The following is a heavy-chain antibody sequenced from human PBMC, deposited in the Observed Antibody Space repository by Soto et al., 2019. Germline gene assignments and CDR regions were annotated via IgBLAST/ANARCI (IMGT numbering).Heavy chain of an antibody. V-gene: IGHV4-61*01. CDR2: IYYSGGT. CDR1: GGSVSSGSYY. CDR3: ARSNSDCWGGYCEYYFDY. J-gene: IGHJ4*02. D-gene: IGHD3-3*01. Sequence: SETLSLTCTVAGGSVSSGSYYWSWIRQPPGKGLEWIGYIYYSGGTNYNPSLKSRVTISVDTSKNQFSLKLSSVTPADPAVYSCARSNSDCWGGYCEYYFDYWGQGTLVTVSS.